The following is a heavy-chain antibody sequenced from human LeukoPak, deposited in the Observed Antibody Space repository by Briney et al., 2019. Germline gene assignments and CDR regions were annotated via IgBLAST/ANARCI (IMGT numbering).Heavy chain of an antibody. D-gene: IGHD6-19*01. Sequence: KASETLSLTCTVSGGSISNFYWSWIRQPPGKGLEWIAYIYYSGTTNYNPSLNSRVTISVDTSKNQFSLKLSSVTAADTAVCYCARGAGWYHYWGQGTLVTVSS. CDR3: ARGAGWYHY. CDR1: GGSISNFY. CDR2: IYYSGTT. V-gene: IGHV4-59*01. J-gene: IGHJ4*02.